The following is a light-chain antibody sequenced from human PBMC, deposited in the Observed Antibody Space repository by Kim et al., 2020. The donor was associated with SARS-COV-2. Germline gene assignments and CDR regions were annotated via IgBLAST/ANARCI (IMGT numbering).Light chain of an antibody. CDR3: QQHNGY. V-gene: IGKV1-5*01. CDR1: QSITSG. CDR2: AVS. J-gene: IGKJ4*01. Sequence: TLSASVGDTVTITCRDRQSITSGLAWYQQKPGKAPKLLIYAVSSLDSGVPSRFSGSGSGTQFTLTISSLQPDDFATYYCQQHNGYFGGGTKVDIK.